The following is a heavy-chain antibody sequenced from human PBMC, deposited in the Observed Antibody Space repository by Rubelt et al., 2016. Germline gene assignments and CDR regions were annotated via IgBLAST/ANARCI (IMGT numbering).Heavy chain of an antibody. Sequence: QLQLQESGPGLVKPSETLSLTCTVSGGSISSSSYYWGWIRQPPGKGLEWIGGIYYSGSTYHNPSLKSRVTISVDTSKNQFSRKLSSGTAADTAVYYCARHGGALAFDIWGQGTMVTVSS. D-gene: IGHD3-16*01. CDR1: GGSISSSSYY. V-gene: IGHV4-39*01. CDR2: IYYSGST. J-gene: IGHJ3*02. CDR3: ARHGGALAFDI.